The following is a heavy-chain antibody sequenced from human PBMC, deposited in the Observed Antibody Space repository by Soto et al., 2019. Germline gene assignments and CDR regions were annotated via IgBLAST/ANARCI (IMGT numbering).Heavy chain of an antibody. CDR1: GFTIRMYW. Sequence: EVQMVESGGGLVQPGGSLRLSCAASGFTIRMYWMSWVRQAPGKGLEWVANINEDGSERDYVDSVRGRFTISRDNAKNSLYLEMSSLRAEETAVYYCAVHAAAFEYWGQGTLVTVSS. CDR2: INEDGSER. V-gene: IGHV3-7*03. D-gene: IGHD6-13*01. CDR3: AVHAAAFEY. J-gene: IGHJ4*02.